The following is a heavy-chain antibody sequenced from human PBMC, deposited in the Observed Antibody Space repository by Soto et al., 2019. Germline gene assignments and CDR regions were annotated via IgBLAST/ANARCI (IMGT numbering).Heavy chain of an antibody. D-gene: IGHD6-19*01. CDR3: ARDRPNSRGWYGLAFDI. V-gene: IGHV4-31*03. CDR1: GGSISSGGYY. CDR2: IYYSGST. Sequence: PSETLSLTCTVSGGSISSGGYYWSWIRQHPGKGLEWIGYIYYSGSTYYNPSLKSRVTISVDTSKNQFSLKLSSVTAADTAVYYCARDRPNSRGWYGLAFDIWGQGTMVTVSS. J-gene: IGHJ3*02.